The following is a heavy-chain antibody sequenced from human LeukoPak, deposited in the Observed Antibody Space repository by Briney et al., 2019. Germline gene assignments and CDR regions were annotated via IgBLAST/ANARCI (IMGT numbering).Heavy chain of an antibody. Sequence: ASVKVSCKASGGTFTSYDINWVRQATGQGPAWMGWMNPNSGNTGYAQKFQGRVTMTRNPSISTAYMELSSLRSGDTAVYYCARESGLYGSGSRYWGQGTLVTVSS. J-gene: IGHJ4*02. D-gene: IGHD3-10*01. CDR3: ARESGLYGSGSRY. CDR1: GGTFTSYD. CDR2: MNPNSGNT. V-gene: IGHV1-8*01.